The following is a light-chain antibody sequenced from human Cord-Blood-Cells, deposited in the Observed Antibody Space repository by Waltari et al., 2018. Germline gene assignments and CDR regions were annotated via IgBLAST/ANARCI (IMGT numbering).Light chain of an antibody. Sequence: DIQMTQSPSTLSASVGDRVTITCRASQRISSWLAWYQQKTGKAPKLLIYDASSLGSGVPSRFSGSGSETEFTLTISSLQPDYFATYYCKQYNSYWTFGQGTKVEIK. J-gene: IGKJ1*01. V-gene: IGKV1-5*01. CDR3: KQYNSYWT. CDR1: QRISSW. CDR2: DAS.